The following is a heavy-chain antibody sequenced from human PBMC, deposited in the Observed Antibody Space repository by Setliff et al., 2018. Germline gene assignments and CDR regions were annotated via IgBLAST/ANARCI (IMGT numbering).Heavy chain of an antibody. D-gene: IGHD5-18*01. CDR2: ISSSSSTI. CDR3: AKDQELWPKYPDY. Sequence: PGGSLRLSCAASGFTFNGHGMNWVRQAPGKGLEWVSYISSSSSTIYYADSVKGRFTISRDNAKNSLYLQMNSLRAEDTAVYYCAKDQELWPKYPDYWGQGTTVTVSS. J-gene: IGHJ4*03. V-gene: IGHV3-48*01. CDR1: GFTFNGHG.